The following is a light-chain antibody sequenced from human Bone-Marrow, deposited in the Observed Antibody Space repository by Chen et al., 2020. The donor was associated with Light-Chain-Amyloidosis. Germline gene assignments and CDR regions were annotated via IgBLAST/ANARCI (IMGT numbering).Light chain of an antibody. Sequence: EIVLTQSPGTLSLSPGEGANLSCRASQTISSNYLTWYQQTFGQAPRLLIYGSSSRATGIPDRFTGSGSGTNFTLTINRLEPEDFAMYYCQQCGTSPLAFGGGTKVEIK. V-gene: IGKV3-20*01. CDR1: QTISSNY. CDR3: QQCGTSPLA. CDR2: GSS. J-gene: IGKJ4*01.